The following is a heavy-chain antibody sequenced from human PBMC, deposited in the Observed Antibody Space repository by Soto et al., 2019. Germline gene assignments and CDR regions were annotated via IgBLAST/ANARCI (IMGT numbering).Heavy chain of an antibody. CDR1: GGTFSSYA. D-gene: IGHD6-13*01. V-gene: IGHV1-69*13. CDR2: IIPIFGTA. Sequence: SVKVSCKASGGTFSSYAISWVRQAPGQWLEWMGGIIPIFGTANYAQKFQGRVTITADESTSTAYMELSSLRSEDTAVYYCARVAQQQQLARYYYYYGMDVWGQGTTVTVS. CDR3: ARVAQQQQLARYYYYYGMDV. J-gene: IGHJ6*02.